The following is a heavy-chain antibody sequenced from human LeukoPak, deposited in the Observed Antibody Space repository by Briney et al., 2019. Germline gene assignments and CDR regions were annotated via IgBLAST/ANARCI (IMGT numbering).Heavy chain of an antibody. CDR2: INQDGSDK. J-gene: IGHJ6*03. Sequence: GGSLRLSCAASGFTFSSYRMSWVRQTPGKGLEWVANINQDGSDKYYVDSVKGRFTISRDNAKNSLYLQMNSLRAEDTAVYYCARDQRFLEWQYYMDVWGKGTTVTVSS. CDR3: ARDQRFLEWQYYMDV. CDR1: GFTFSSYR. D-gene: IGHD3-3*01. V-gene: IGHV3-7*01.